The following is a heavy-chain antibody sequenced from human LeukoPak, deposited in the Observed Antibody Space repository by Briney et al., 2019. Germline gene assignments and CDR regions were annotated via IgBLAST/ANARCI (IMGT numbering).Heavy chain of an antibody. CDR1: GFTFSSYA. V-gene: IGHV3-30*04. CDR2: ISFDGTDA. CDR3: AELGITMIGGV. J-gene: IGHJ6*04. Sequence: GGSLRLSCAASGFTFSSYAIHWVRQAPGKGLEWVAVISFDGTDAFYADSVKGRFTISRDNSKNTLYLQMNSLRAEDTAVYYCAELGITMIGGVWGKGTTVTISS. D-gene: IGHD3-10*02.